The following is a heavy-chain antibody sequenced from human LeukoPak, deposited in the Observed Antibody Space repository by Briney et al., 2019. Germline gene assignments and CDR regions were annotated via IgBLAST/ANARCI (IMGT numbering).Heavy chain of an antibody. CDR1: GYRFTSHW. CDR2: IYPGDSDI. J-gene: IGHJ4*02. V-gene: IGHV5-51*01. Sequence: GESLKISCKGSGYRFTSHWIGWVRQMPGKGLEWMGIIYPGDSDIRYSPSFQGQVTISADKSISTAYLQWSSLKASDTAMYYCARSEVVITPFDYWGQGTLVTVSS. CDR3: ARSEVVITPFDY. D-gene: IGHD3-22*01.